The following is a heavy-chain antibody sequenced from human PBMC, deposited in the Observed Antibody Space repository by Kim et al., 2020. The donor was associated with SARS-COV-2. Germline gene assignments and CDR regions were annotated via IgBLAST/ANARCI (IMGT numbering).Heavy chain of an antibody. CDR2: VDPYGVLT. Sequence: GGSLRLSCAASGFSFSTYWMHWVRQAPGKGLVWVSRVDPYGVLTTYADSVKGRFTISRDNAKNTLYLQMNSLRVEDTAVYFCATSEPRIFGTLKFDPWRRGPRVTV. D-gene: IGHD3-9*01. CDR3: ATSEPRIFGTLKFDP. CDR1: GFSFSTYW. V-gene: IGHV3-74*03. J-gene: IGHJ5*02.